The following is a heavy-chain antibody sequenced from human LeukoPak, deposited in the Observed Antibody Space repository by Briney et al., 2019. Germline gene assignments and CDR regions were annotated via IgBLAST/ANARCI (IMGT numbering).Heavy chain of an antibody. D-gene: IGHD3-22*01. J-gene: IGHJ4*02. Sequence: GGSLRLSCAASGFTFSSYWMHWVRQAPGKGLVWVSRINTDGSSTSYADSVKGRFTISRDNAKNSLYLQMNSLRAEDTAVYYCARDAGGGYYDSSDYWGQGTLVTVSS. CDR1: GFTFSSYW. CDR2: INTDGSST. V-gene: IGHV3-74*01. CDR3: ARDAGGGYYDSSDY.